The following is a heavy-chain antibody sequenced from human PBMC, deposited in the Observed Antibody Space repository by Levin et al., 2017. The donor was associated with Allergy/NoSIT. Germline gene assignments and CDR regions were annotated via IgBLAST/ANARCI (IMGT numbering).Heavy chain of an antibody. Sequence: GSLRLSCTVSGGSVSSGSYYWSWIRQPPGKGLEWIGYIYYSGSTNYNPSLKSRVTISVDTSKNQFSLKLSSVTAADTAVYYCARVGSWYGRFDYWGQGTLVTVSS. J-gene: IGHJ4*02. CDR2: IYYSGST. D-gene: IGHD6-13*01. V-gene: IGHV4-61*01. CDR1: GGSVSSGSYY. CDR3: ARVGSWYGRFDY.